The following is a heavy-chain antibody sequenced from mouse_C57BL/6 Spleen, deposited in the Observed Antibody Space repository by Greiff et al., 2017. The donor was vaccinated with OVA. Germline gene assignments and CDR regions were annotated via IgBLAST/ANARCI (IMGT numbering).Heavy chain of an antibody. CDR1: GYTFTSYG. D-gene: IGHD2-4*01. Sequence: QVQLQQSGAELARPGASVKLSCKASGYTFTSYGISWVKQRTGQGLEWIGEIYPRSGNTYYNEKFKGKATLTADKSSSTAYMELRSLTSEDSAVYFCAREYDYSYWYFDVWGTGTTVTVSS. CDR2: IYPRSGNT. CDR3: AREYDYSYWYFDV. V-gene: IGHV1-81*01. J-gene: IGHJ1*03.